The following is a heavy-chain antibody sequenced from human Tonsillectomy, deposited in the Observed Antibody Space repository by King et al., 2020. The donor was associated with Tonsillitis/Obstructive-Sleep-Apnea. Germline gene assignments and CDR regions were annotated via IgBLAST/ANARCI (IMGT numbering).Heavy chain of an antibody. J-gene: IGHJ2*01. CDR2: IYYTGST. D-gene: IGHD4-17*01. V-gene: IGHV4-59*01. Sequence: VQLQESGPGLVKPSETLSLTCTVSGGSISSYYWSWIRQPPGKGLECIGYIYYTGSTNYNPSLKIRVTISVDTSKKQFSLKLTSVTAADTAVYYCARVGIDTVTPSRYFDLWGRGTLVTVSS. CDR3: ARVGIDTVTPSRYFDL. CDR1: GGSISSYY.